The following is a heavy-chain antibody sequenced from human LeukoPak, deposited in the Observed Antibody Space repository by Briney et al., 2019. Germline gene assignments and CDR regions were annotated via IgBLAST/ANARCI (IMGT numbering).Heavy chain of an antibody. CDR1: GVSFSGYY. D-gene: IGHD3-16*01. V-gene: IGHV4-34*01. CDR3: TRTSLGVPLEV. J-gene: IGHJ4*02. Sequence: SETLSLTCAVSGVSFSGYYWSWIRQPPGKGPEWIGEISHSGSTSYNPSLKSRATISLDTSKNQFSLRLNFVTAADTAVYYCTRTSLGVPLEVWGQGNLVTVSS. CDR2: ISHSGST.